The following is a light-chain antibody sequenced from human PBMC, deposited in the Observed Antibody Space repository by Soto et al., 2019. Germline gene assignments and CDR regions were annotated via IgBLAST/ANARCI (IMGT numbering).Light chain of an antibody. CDR2: EVS. V-gene: IGLV2-23*02. CDR1: SSDVGSYNL. Sequence: QSALTQPASVSGSPGQSITISCNGTSSDVGSYNLVSWYQHHPGKPPKLMIYEVSKRPSGVSDRFSGSKSGNTASLTISGLQAEDEADYYCCSYAGSSTYVLFGGGTKLTVL. J-gene: IGLJ2*01. CDR3: CSYAGSSTYVL.